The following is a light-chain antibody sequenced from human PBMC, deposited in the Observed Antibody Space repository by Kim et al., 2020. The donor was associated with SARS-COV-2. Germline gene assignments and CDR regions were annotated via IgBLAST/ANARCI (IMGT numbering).Light chain of an antibody. Sequence: SASVGDRVTITCRASQTSNSYLNWYRQKPGRAPNLLIYSASNLQSGVPSRFSGGGSGTDFSLTINSLQPEDFATYYCQQSYSTPWTFGLGTKVEI. J-gene: IGKJ1*01. CDR1: QTSNSY. CDR3: QQSYSTPWT. V-gene: IGKV1-39*01. CDR2: SAS.